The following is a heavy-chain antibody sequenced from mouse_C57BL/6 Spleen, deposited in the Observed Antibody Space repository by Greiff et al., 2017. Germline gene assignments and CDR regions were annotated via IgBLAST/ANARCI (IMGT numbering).Heavy chain of an antibody. V-gene: IGHV1-22*01. CDR3: AREGVTGGWFAY. CDR1: GYTFTDYN. CDR2: INPNNGGT. Sequence: VQLQQSGPELVKPGASVKMSCKASGYTFTDYNMHWVKQSHGKSLEWIGYINPNNGGTSYNQKFKGKATLTVNKSSSTAYMELRSLTSEDSAVYYCAREGVTGGWFAYWGQGTLVTVSA. D-gene: IGHD2-1*01. J-gene: IGHJ3*01.